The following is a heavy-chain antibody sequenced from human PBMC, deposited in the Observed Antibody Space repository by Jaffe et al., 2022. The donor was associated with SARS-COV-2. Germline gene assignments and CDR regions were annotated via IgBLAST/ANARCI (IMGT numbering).Heavy chain of an antibody. Sequence: QVQLQESGPGLVKPSQTLSLTCTVSGASISSGGYYWSWIRQPAGKGLEWIGRIFTSGSTNYNPSLKSRVTISRDTSKNQFSLKLSSVTAADTAVYYCARYRAATSFDYWGQGTLVTVSS. V-gene: IGHV4-61*02. D-gene: IGHD6-13*01. J-gene: IGHJ4*02. CDR2: IFTSGST. CDR3: ARYRAATSFDY. CDR1: GASISSGGYY.